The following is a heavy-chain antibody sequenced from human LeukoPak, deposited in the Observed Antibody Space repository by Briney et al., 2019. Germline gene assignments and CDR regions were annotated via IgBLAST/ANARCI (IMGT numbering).Heavy chain of an antibody. CDR3: ARADRLHGGPYLIGR. Sequence: ASVKVSCKTSGYIFTDYYMHWVRQAPGQGLEWMGWINPNSGGTSSAQKFQSRVTMTRDTSITTVYMEVSWLTSDDTAIYYCARADRLHGGPYLIGRRGQGTLVTVSS. V-gene: IGHV1-2*02. J-gene: IGHJ4*02. CDR1: GYIFTDYY. D-gene: IGHD2-21*01. CDR2: INPNSGGT.